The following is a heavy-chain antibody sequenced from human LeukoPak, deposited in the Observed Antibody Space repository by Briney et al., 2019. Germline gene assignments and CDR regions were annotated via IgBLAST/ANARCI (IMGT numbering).Heavy chain of an antibody. CDR3: ARGPRYGSSWYYFDY. CDR1: GFTFRVYW. V-gene: IGHV3-7*01. J-gene: IGHJ4*02. CDR2: IKQDGSEK. D-gene: IGHD6-13*01. Sequence: GGSLRLSCAASGFTFRVYWMGWVPGAPGKGLEWGADIKQDGSEKYYVHSVKGRLTISRDNAKNSLCLQMNSLRAEDTAVYYCARGPRYGSSWYYFDYWGQGTLVTVSS.